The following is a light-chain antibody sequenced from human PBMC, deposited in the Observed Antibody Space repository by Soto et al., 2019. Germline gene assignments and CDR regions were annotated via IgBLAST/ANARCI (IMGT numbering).Light chain of an antibody. J-gene: IGLJ1*01. CDR2: DDS. V-gene: IGLV3-21*02. CDR3: QVWDSDNNPFYF. Sequence: SYELTQPPSVSVAPGQTARISCGGNNIESKSVNWYQQKPGQAPVLVVYDDSDRPSGIPERFSGSNSGNTATLIISTAEAGDEADYYCQVWDSDNNPFYFFGAGTRSPS. CDR1: NIESKS.